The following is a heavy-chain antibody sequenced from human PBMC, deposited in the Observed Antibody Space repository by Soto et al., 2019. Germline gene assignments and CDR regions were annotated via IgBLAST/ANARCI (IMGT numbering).Heavy chain of an antibody. D-gene: IGHD2-2*01. J-gene: IGHJ6*02. Sequence: QGELVQSGAEVKKPVSSVKVSCKASGGTFSSYAISWVRQAPGQGLEWMGGIIPISGTANYAQKFQGRVTITEDESTSTAYMELSSLRSEDTAVYYCARSQGSSTSLEIYYYYYYGMDVWGQGTTVTVSS. V-gene: IGHV1-69*01. CDR3: ARSQGSSTSLEIYYYYYYGMDV. CDR2: IIPISGTA. CDR1: GGTFSSYA.